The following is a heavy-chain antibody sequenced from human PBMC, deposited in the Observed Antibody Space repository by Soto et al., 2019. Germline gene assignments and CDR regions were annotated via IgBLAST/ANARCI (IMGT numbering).Heavy chain of an antibody. CDR1: GFTFSSYS. V-gene: IGHV3-48*04. J-gene: IGHJ5*02. Sequence: GGSLRLSCAASGFTFSSYSMNWVRQAPGKGLEWVSYISSSSSTIYYADSVKGRFTISRDNAKNSLYLQMNSLRAEDTAVYYCARGPYYYDTSGYYLWGQGTLVTVSS. CDR2: ISSSSSTI. D-gene: IGHD3-22*01. CDR3: ARGPYYYDTSGYYL.